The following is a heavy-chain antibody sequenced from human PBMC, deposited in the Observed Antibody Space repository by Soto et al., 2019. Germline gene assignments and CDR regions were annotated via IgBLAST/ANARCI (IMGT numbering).Heavy chain of an antibody. V-gene: IGHV3-23*01. J-gene: IGHJ6*03. CDR2: ISGSGGST. Sequence: GGSLRLSCAASGFTFSSYAMSWVRQAPGKGLEWVSAISGSGGSTYYADSVKGRFTISRDNSKNTLYLQMNSLRAEDTAVYYCVKDGIGGYCSSTSCIGAHYYYYYYMDVWGKGTTVTVSS. CDR3: VKDGIGGYCSSTSCIGAHYYYYYYMDV. D-gene: IGHD2-2*01. CDR1: GFTFSSYA.